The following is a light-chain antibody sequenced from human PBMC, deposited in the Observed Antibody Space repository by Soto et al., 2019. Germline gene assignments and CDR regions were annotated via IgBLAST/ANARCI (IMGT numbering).Light chain of an antibody. J-gene: IGKJ5*01. CDR3: QQRNVWPPIT. CDR2: GAS. V-gene: IGKV3-11*01. CDR1: PSVTNY. Sequence: IVYTQPPATLSLSPGATATLSCRASPSVTNYLAWYQQKPGQAPSLLIYGASTRATGTPARFGGSGSGTDFTLTINGLEPEDFAVYYCQQRNVWPPITFGQGTRLGI.